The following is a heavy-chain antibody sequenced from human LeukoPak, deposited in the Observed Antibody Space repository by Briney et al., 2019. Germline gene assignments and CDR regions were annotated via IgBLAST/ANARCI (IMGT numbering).Heavy chain of an antibody. CDR1: GYTLTELS. V-gene: IGHV1-24*01. D-gene: IGHD1-26*01. CDR3: ATVYLRWELLRGFDY. Sequence: ASVKVSCKVSGYTLTELSMHWVRQAPGKGLEWMGGFDPEDGETIYAQKFQGRVTMTEDTSTDTAYMELSRLRSEDTAVYYCATVYLRWELLRGFDYWGQGTLVTVSS. J-gene: IGHJ4*02. CDR2: FDPEDGET.